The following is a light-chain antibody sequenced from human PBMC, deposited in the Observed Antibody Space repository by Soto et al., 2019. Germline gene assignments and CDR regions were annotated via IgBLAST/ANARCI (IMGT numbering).Light chain of an antibody. J-gene: IGKJ1*01. CDR3: QKYNSAPRV. CDR1: QGIIDY. V-gene: IGKV1-27*01. Sequence: DIQMTQSPSSLSASVGDRVTITCRASQGIIDYLAWYQQKPGKAPKLLIYAASTLQSGVPSRFSGSGAVADFTLTISSLQPEDVATYYCQKYNSAPRVFGQGTKVEIK. CDR2: AAS.